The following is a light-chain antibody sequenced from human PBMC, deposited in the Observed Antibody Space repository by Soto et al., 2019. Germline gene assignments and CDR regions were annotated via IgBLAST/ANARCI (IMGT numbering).Light chain of an antibody. CDR1: QSVSSSY. J-gene: IGKJ4*01. CDR2: GAS. V-gene: IGKV3-20*01. Sequence: EIVLTQSPGTLSLCPGERATLSCRASQSVSSSYLAWYQQKPGQAPRLLIYGASSRATGIPDRFSGSGSGTDFTLTISRLEPEDFAVYYCQQYGSSPGLFGGGTKVEIK. CDR3: QQYGSSPGL.